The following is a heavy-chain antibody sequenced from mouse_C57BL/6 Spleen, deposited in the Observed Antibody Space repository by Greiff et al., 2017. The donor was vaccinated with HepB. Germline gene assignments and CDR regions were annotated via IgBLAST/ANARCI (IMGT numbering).Heavy chain of an antibody. CDR1: GFNIKDYY. CDR2: IDPEDGDT. Sequence: VQLQQSGAELVRPGASVKLSCTASGFNIKDYYMHWVKQRPEQGLEWIGRIDPEDGDTEYAPKFQGKATMTADTSSNTAYLQLSSLTSEDTAVYYCTTGGYGGGYYFDDWGQGTTLTVSS. V-gene: IGHV14-1*01. J-gene: IGHJ2*01. CDR3: TTGGYGGGYYFDD. D-gene: IGHD2-2*01.